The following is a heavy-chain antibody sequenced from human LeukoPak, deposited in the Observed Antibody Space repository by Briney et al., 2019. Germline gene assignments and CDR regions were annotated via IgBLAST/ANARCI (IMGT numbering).Heavy chain of an antibody. CDR3: AREDSSGYYYVGY. CDR1: GFTFSSYS. CDR2: ISSSSSYI. Sequence: PGGSLRLSCAASGFTFSSYSMTWVRQAPGKGLEWVSSISSSSSYIYYADSVKGRFTISRDNAKNSLYLQMNSLRAEDTAVYYCAREDSSGYYYVGYWGQGTLVTVSS. J-gene: IGHJ4*02. V-gene: IGHV3-21*01. D-gene: IGHD3-22*01.